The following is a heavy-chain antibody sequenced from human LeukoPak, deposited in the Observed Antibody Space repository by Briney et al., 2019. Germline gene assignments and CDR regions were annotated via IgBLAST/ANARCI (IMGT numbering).Heavy chain of an antibody. D-gene: IGHD4-23*01. CDR1: VFTFDDYA. Sequence: GRSLRLSCAASVFTFDDYAMHWVRQAPGKGLEWVSGISWNSGSIGYADSVKVRFIISRDYAKNSLYLEMNSPRAEDTAMYYCAKDHGGNLDWYFDLWGRGTLVTVSS. CDR3: AKDHGGNLDWYFDL. J-gene: IGHJ2*01. CDR2: ISWNSGSI. V-gene: IGHV3-9*01.